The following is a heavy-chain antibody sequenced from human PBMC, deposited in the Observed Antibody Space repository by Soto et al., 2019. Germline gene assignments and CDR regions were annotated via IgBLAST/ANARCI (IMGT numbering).Heavy chain of an antibody. CDR1: GGFISRGGYF. Sequence: SEALSVTCAVSGGFISRGGYFWSWIRQPPGKGLEWIGYIYHSGSTYYNPSLKSRVSISVDTSKSQFSLNLSFVTAADTAVYYCATMGSPATGLYFFDYWGQGSLVTVSS. CDR3: ATMGSPATGLYFFDY. V-gene: IGHV4-30-2*05. CDR2: IYHSGST. D-gene: IGHD2-8*01. J-gene: IGHJ4*02.